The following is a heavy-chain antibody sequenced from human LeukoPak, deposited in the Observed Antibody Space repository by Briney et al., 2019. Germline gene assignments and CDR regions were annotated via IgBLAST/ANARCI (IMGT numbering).Heavy chain of an antibody. J-gene: IGHJ6*03. D-gene: IGHD2-15*01. V-gene: IGHV4-39*01. CDR3: ASSYCSGGSCYQYFSYYYMDV. Sequence: SETLSLTCTVSGGSISSRSYCWGWIRQPPGKGLEWIGSIYYSGSTYYNPSLQSRVTISVDTSKNQFSLKLNSVTAADTAVYYCASSYCSGGSCYQYFSYYYMDVWGKGTTVTISS. CDR2: IYYSGST. CDR1: GGSISSRSYC.